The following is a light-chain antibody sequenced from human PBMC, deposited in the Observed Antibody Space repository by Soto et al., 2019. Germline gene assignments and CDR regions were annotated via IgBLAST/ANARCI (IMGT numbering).Light chain of an antibody. Sequence: EIVLTQSPGTLSLSPGERATLSCRASQSVSSSYLAWYQQKPGQAPRLLIYGASSRATGIPDRFSGSGSGTEFTLNISRLEPEDFAVYYCKQYGSSPVTFGQGTKLEIK. J-gene: IGKJ2*01. CDR3: KQYGSSPVT. CDR1: QSVSSSY. V-gene: IGKV3-20*01. CDR2: GAS.